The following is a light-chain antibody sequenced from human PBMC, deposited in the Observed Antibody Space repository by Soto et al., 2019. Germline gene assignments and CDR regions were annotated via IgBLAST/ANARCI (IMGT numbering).Light chain of an antibody. CDR3: LQYYNFSWT. CDR1: QDIRNT. CDR2: AAS. Sequence: AIQMNQSPSSLSASVGDRVTISCRASQDIRNTLAWYQQKPGEAPKLLIFAASNLQSGVPSRFSGSGPVTDFTLAITGLQPEDFATYYCLQYYNFSWTFGQGTKVDIK. V-gene: IGKV1-6*01. J-gene: IGKJ1*01.